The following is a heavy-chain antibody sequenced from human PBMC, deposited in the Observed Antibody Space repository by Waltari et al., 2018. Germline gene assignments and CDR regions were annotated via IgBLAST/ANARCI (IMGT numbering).Heavy chain of an antibody. CDR3: ARGRVEEIDY. CDR2: IYYRGST. Sequence: QVQLQESGPGLVKPSQTLSLTCTVSGGSIRSGDYYLSWARQPPGKGLEGFGYIYYRGSTYYNPSLKSRVTMSVDTSKNPFSLKLSSVTAADTAVYYCARGRVEEIDYWGQGTLVTVSS. V-gene: IGHV4-30-4*08. J-gene: IGHJ4*02. CDR1: GGSIRSGDYY.